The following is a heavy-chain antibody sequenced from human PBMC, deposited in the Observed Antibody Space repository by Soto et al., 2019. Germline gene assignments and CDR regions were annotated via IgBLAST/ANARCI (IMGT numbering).Heavy chain of an antibody. CDR2: MNPNSGNT. Sequence: QVQLVQSGAEVKKPGASVKVSCKASGYTFTSYDINWVRQATGQGLEWMGWMNPNSGNTGYAQKFQGRVTMTRNTSISTAYMELSSLRSEDTAVYYCARGLTVYDFWSGYNPTSNWFDPWGQGTLVTVSS. D-gene: IGHD3-3*01. CDR3: ARGLTVYDFWSGYNPTSNWFDP. CDR1: GYTFTSYD. J-gene: IGHJ5*02. V-gene: IGHV1-8*01.